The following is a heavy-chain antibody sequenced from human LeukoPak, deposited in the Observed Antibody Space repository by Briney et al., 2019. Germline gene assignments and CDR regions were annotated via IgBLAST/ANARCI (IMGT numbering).Heavy chain of an antibody. D-gene: IGHD4-23*01. Sequence: SETLSLTCAVYGGSFSGYYWSWIRQPPGKGLEWVGYIYYSGRTNYNPSLKSRLTISLDMSKNQFSLKLSSVTAADTAVYYCARGVDYGGKSDYWYFDLWGRGTLVTVSS. J-gene: IGHJ2*01. CDR2: IYYSGRT. CDR3: ARGVDYGGKSDYWYFDL. V-gene: IGHV4-59*01. CDR1: GGSFSGYY.